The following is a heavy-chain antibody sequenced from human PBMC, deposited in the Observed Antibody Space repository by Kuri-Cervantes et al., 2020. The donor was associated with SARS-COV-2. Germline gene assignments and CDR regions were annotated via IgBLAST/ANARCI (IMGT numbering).Heavy chain of an antibody. V-gene: IGHV1-18*01. J-gene: IGHJ6*03. CDR2: ISAYNGNT. Sequence: ASVKVSCKASGYSFTSYGISWVRQAPGQGLEWMGWISAYNGNTNYAQKLQGRVTMTTDTSTGTAYMELRSLRSDDTAVYYCARDGGRVAGTYYYYYMDVWGKGTTVTVSS. CDR1: GYSFTSYG. D-gene: IGHD6-19*01. CDR3: ARDGGRVAGTYYYYYMDV.